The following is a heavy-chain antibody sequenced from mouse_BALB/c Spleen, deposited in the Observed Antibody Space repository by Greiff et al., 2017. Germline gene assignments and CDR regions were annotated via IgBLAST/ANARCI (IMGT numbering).Heavy chain of an antibody. V-gene: IGHV1-20*02. CDR2: INPYNGDT. J-gene: IGHJ3*01. Sequence: VQLQQSGPELVKPGASVKISCKASGYSFTGYFMNWVMQSHGKSLEWIGRINPYNGDTFYNQKFKGKATLTVDKSSSTAHMELRSLASEDSAVYVCARDYDYEEGTWFAYWGQGTLVTVSA. CDR3: ARDYDYEEGTWFAY. CDR1: GYSFTGYF. D-gene: IGHD2-4*01.